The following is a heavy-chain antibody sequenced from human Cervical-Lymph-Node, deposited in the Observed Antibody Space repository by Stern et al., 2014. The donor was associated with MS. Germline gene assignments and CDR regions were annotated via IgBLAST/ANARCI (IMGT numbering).Heavy chain of an antibody. CDR3: VPGSGAFDS. D-gene: IGHD3-10*01. CDR1: GFTFSSFA. Sequence: QMQLVQSGGGVVQPGRSLRLSCATSGFTFSSFAMHWVRQAPGKGLEWVAVISSDASKENEADAVRGRFTISRDSSSRTLYLEMTSLRVEDTALYYCVPGSGAFDSWGQGTLVIVSS. J-gene: IGHJ4*02. V-gene: IGHV3-30*03. CDR2: ISSDASKE.